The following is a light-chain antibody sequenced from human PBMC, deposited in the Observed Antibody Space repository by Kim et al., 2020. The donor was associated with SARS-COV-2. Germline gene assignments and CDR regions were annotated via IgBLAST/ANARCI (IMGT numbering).Light chain of an antibody. CDR3: MQALQTPLT. CDR2: LGS. Sequence: PVSISCWSSQSLLYSNGYSYLGRCLQRPGQSPQLLVYLGSNRASGVPDRFSGSGSGTDFTLKISRVEAEDVGVYYCMQALQTPLTFGGGTKVGIK. V-gene: IGKV2-28*01. CDR1: QSLLYSNGYSY. J-gene: IGKJ4*01.